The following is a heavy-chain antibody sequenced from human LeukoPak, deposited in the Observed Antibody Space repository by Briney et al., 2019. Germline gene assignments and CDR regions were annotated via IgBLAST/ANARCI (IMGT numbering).Heavy chain of an antibody. CDR1: GGTFSSYA. V-gene: IGHV1-69*05. J-gene: IGHJ4*02. CDR2: IIPIFGTA. Sequence: SVKVSCKAPGGTFSSYAISWVRQAPGQGLEWMGGIIPIFGTANYAQKFQGRVTITTDESTSTAYMELSSLRSEDTAVYYCARENIVVVPAAIRYFGYWGQGTLVTVSS. CDR3: ARENIVVVPAAIRYFGY. D-gene: IGHD2-2*01.